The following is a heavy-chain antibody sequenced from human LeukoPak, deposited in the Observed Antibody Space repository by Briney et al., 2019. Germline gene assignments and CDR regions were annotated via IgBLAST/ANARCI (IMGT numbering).Heavy chain of an antibody. V-gene: IGHV3-23*01. CDR1: GFTFSSYA. CDR2: ISGSGGST. Sequence: PGGSLRLSCAASGFTFSSYAMSWVRQAPGKGLEWVSVISGSGGSTYYGDSVKGRFTISRDNSKKTLYLQMNSLRGEDTAVYYCAKPYSSAWYSPLDYWGQGTLVTVSS. D-gene: IGHD6-19*01. J-gene: IGHJ4*02. CDR3: AKPYSSAWYSPLDY.